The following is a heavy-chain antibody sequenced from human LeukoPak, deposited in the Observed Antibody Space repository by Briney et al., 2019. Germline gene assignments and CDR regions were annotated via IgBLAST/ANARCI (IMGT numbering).Heavy chain of an antibody. J-gene: IGHJ4*02. CDR3: ARRGYSSGWYYFDY. V-gene: IGHV4-39*01. Sequence: PSETLSLTCTVSGGSISSNSYYWGWIRQPPGKGLEWMGNIYFSGSTYYNPSLKSRVAISVDTSKNQFSLKLSSVTAADTAVYYCARRGYSSGWYYFDYWGQGTLVTVSS. CDR2: IYFSGST. CDR1: GGSISSNSYY. D-gene: IGHD6-19*01.